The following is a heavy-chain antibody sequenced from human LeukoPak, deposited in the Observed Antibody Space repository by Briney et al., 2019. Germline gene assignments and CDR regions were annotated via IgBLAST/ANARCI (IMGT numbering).Heavy chain of an antibody. D-gene: IGHD3-22*01. Sequence: GGSLRLSCAASGFTFSSYAMSWVRQAPGKGLEWVSAISGSGGSTYYADSVKGRFTISRDNSKNTLYLQMNSLRAEDTAVYYCAKLSPRVLEVVVITRFDYWGQGTLVTVSS. CDR3: AKLSPRVLEVVVITRFDY. CDR1: GFTFSSYA. V-gene: IGHV3-23*01. J-gene: IGHJ4*02. CDR2: ISGSGGST.